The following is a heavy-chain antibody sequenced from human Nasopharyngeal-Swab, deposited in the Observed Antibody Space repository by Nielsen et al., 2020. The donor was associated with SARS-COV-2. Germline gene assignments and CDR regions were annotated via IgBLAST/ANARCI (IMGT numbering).Heavy chain of an antibody. CDR2: ISYDGSNK. CDR1: GFTFSSYG. D-gene: IGHD6-6*01. V-gene: IGHV3-30*18. Sequence: GESLKISCAASGFTFSSYGMHWVRQAPGKGLEWVAVISYDGSNKYYADSVKGRFTISRDNSKNTLYLQMSSLRAEDTAVYYCAKANSPAYSSSSPYYYGMDVWGQGTTVTVSS. J-gene: IGHJ6*02. CDR3: AKANSPAYSSSSPYYYGMDV.